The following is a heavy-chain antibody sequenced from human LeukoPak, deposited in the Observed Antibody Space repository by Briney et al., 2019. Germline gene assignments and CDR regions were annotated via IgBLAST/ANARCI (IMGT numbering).Heavy chain of an antibody. D-gene: IGHD6-19*01. CDR1: GYNFAGYW. CDR3: AGQSGGWYYSIDV. V-gene: IGHV5-51*01. J-gene: IGHJ6*02. Sequence: GESLKISCKGSGYNFAGYWIAWVRQMPGKGLEWMGIIYPRDSDTRYSPSFQGQVTISADKATDTAFLQWSNLEASDTAVYYCAGQSGGWYYSIDVWGQGTTVTVSS. CDR2: IYPRDSDT.